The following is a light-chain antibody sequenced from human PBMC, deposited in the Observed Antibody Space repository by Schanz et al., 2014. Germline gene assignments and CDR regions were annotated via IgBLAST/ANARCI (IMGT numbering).Light chain of an antibody. J-gene: IGLJ2*01. V-gene: IGLV1-40*01. CDR3: ASYTSTSIVV. CDR2: GNS. CDR1: SSNIGAGYD. Sequence: QSVLTQPPSVSGAPGQRVTISCTGSSSNIGAGYDVHWYQQLPGTAPKLLIYGNSNRPSGVPDRFSGSKSGNTASLTVSGLQAEDEADFYCASYTSTSIVVFGGGTKLTVL.